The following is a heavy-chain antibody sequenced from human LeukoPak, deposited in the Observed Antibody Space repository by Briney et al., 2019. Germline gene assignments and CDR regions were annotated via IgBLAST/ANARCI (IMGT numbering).Heavy chain of an antibody. J-gene: IGHJ2*01. Sequence: PGRSLRLSCAASGFSFSNYAMHRVRQAPGKGLEWVAVISKDGGNTHYADSVKGRFTVSRDDSKNTLYLQMNSVRSDDTVVYHCAKIHATGWYDWFFDLWGRGSQVTVSS. V-gene: IGHV3-30-3*02. CDR1: GFSFSNYA. CDR3: AKIHATGWYDWFFDL. CDR2: ISKDGGNT. D-gene: IGHD6-19*01.